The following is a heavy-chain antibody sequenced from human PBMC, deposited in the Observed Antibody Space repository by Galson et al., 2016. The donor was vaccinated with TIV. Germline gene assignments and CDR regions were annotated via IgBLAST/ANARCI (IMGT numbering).Heavy chain of an antibody. D-gene: IGHD3-10*01. J-gene: IGHJ4*02. CDR3: ARSTARGARIDY. CDR1: GFSLNTSGMR. Sequence: PALVTPTQTLTLTCTFSGFSLNTSGMRVSWIRQPPGKALEWLARIDWDDDKFYSTSLKSRLTISKDTSKNQVVLRMMNLDPEDTATYFCARSTARGARIDYWGQGTLVTASS. V-gene: IGHV2-70*04. CDR2: IDWDDDK.